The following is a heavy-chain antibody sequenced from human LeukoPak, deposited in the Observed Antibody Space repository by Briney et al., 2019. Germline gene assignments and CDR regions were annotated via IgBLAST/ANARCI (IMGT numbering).Heavy chain of an antibody. Sequence: TGGSLRLSCAGSGFNFGIYSMDWVRQAPGKGLEWVAYVSAGSTGIFYAASVKGRFSISRDNAQKSLYLQMNSLRAEDTALYYCAKDIRGDYDYFDYWGQGTLVTVSS. D-gene: IGHD4-17*01. J-gene: IGHJ4*02. V-gene: IGHV3-48*04. CDR1: GFNFGIYS. CDR3: AKDIRGDYDYFDY. CDR2: VSAGSTGI.